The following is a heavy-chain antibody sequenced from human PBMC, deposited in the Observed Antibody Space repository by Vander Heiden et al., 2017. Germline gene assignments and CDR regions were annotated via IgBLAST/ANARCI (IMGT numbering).Heavy chain of an antibody. CDR2: IKPSGGST. V-gene: IGHV1-46*01. J-gene: IGHJ6*02. CDR3: ASLRRGGDSSFQKYGMDV. CDR1: GYTFTSYY. Sequence: QVQLVQSGAEVKKPGASVKVSCKASGYTFTSYYMHWVRQAPGQGLEWMGIIKPSGGSTSYAQKFQGRVTMTRDTSTSTVYMELSSLRSEDTAVYYCASLRRGGDSSFQKYGMDVWGQGTTVTVSS. D-gene: IGHD6-6*01.